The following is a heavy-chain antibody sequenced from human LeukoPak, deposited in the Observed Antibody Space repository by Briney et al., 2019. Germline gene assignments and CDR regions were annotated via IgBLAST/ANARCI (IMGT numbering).Heavy chain of an antibody. CDR3: ARAYYDYYDSSGYYYEYYFDY. CDR2: XXSTI. J-gene: IGHJ4*02. D-gene: IGHD3-22*01. V-gene: IGHV3-48*02. Sequence: XXSTIYYADSVKGRFTISRDNAKNSLYLQMNSLRDEDTAVYYCARAYYDYYDSSGYYYEYYFDYWGQGTLVTVSS.